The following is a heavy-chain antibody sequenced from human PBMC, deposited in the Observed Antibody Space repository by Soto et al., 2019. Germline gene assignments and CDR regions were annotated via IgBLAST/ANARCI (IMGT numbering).Heavy chain of an antibody. CDR3: ARDLRKSIAAAGTYIDY. CDR2: IWYDGSNK. V-gene: IGHV3-33*01. Sequence: QVQLVASGGGVVQPGRSLRLSCAASGFTFSSYGMHWVRQAPGKGLEWVAVIWYDGSNKYYADSVKGRFTISRDNSKNTLYLQMNSLRAEDTAVYYCARDLRKSIAAAGTYIDYWGQGTLVTVSS. D-gene: IGHD6-13*01. CDR1: GFTFSSYG. J-gene: IGHJ4*02.